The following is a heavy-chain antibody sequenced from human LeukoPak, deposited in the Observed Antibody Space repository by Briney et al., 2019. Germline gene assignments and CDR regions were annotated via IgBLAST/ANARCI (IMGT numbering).Heavy chain of an antibody. J-gene: IGHJ4*02. Sequence: SETLSLTCPVSGGSISSGGYYWSWIRQHPGKGLEWIGYIHYSGSTYYNPSLKSRVTISVDTSKNQFSLKLSSVTAADTAVYYCARGSINWGVDYWGQGTLVTVSS. CDR1: GGSISSGGYY. CDR2: IHYSGST. D-gene: IGHD7-27*01. CDR3: ARGSINWGVDY. V-gene: IGHV4-31*03.